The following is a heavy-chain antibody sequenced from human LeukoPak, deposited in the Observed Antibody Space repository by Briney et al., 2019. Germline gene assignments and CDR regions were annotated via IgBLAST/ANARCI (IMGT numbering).Heavy chain of an antibody. J-gene: IGHJ4*02. D-gene: IGHD5-24*01. V-gene: IGHV3-23*01. CDR3: AKVQEMDTILPPFHY. CDR1: GFTFSSYA. CDR2: ISDSGGTT. Sequence: GGSLRLSCAASGFTFSSYAMSWVRHAPGEGLEWVSAISDSGGTTYYADSVKGRFTISRDNSKNTLYLQVNSLTAADTAIYYCAKVQEMDTILPPFHYWGQGTLVTVSS.